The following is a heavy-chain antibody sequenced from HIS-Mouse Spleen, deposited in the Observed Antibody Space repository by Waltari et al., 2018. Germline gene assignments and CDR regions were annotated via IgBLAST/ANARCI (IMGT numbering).Heavy chain of an antibody. V-gene: IGHV4-30-4*01. Sequence: QVQLQESGPGLVKPSQTLSLTCTVSGGSISRGDYYWSWIRQPPGKGLEWVGYIYYSGRDSANPSLTSRVTMSVDTSKSQFSMKLGAVTAADTAVYYCARERQYQLQDYDYYGMDVWGQGTTVTVSS. CDR3: ARERQYQLQDYDYYGMDV. J-gene: IGHJ6*02. D-gene: IGHD2-2*01. CDR1: GGSISRGDYY. CDR2: IYYSGRD.